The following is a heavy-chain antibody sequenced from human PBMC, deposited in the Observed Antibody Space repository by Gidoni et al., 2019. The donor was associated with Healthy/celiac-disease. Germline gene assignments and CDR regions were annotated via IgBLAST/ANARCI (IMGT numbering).Heavy chain of an antibody. CDR1: GGSISSYY. CDR2: IYYSGST. J-gene: IGHJ4*02. Sequence: QVQLQESGPGLVKPSETLSLTCTVSGGSISSYYWSWIRQPPGKGLEWIGYIYYSGSTNYNPSLKSRVTISVDTSKNQFSLKLSSVTAADTAVYYCARARIGYSRFDYWGQGTLVTVSS. D-gene: IGHD5-18*01. V-gene: IGHV4-59*01. CDR3: ARARIGYSRFDY.